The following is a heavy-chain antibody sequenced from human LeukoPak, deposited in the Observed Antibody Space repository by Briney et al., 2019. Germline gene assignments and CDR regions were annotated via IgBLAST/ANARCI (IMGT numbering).Heavy chain of an antibody. CDR1: GYTFTSYD. J-gene: IGHJ5*02. V-gene: IGHV1-8*01. CDR3: ARGLHCSSTSCYNLDWFDP. D-gene: IGHD2-2*02. CDR2: MNPNSGNT. Sequence: ASVKVSCKASGYTFTSYDISWVRQATGQGLEWMGWMNPNSGNTGYAQKFQGRVTMTRNTSISTAYMELSSLRSEDTAVYYCARGLHCSSTSCYNLDWFDPWGQGTLVTVSS.